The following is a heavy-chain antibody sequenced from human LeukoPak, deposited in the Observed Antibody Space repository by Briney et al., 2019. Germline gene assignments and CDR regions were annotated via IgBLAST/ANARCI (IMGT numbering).Heavy chain of an antibody. CDR3: ARNDYSILSGYDY. Sequence: GGSLRLSCAASGFTFRSYSMNWVRQAPGKGLEWVSSISSGSDHIYYADSVKGRFTISRDNAKNSLYLQMDSLRAEDTAVFFCARNDYSILSGYDYWGQGTLVTVSS. CDR2: ISSGSDHI. V-gene: IGHV3-21*01. D-gene: IGHD4-11*01. J-gene: IGHJ4*02. CDR1: GFTFRSYS.